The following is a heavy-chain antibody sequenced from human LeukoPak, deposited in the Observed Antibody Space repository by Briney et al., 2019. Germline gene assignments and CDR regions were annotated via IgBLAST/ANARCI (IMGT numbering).Heavy chain of an antibody. J-gene: IGHJ3*02. CDR1: GGSISSYY. CDR3: ARGLGLDAFDI. CDR2: IYYSGST. D-gene: IGHD3-16*01. V-gene: IGHV4-59*01. Sequence: SETLSLTCTVSGGSISSYYWSWIRQPPGKGLEWIGYIYYSGSTNYNPSLKSRVTISVDTSKNQFSLKLSSVTAADTAVCYCARGLGLDAFDIWGQGTMVTVSS.